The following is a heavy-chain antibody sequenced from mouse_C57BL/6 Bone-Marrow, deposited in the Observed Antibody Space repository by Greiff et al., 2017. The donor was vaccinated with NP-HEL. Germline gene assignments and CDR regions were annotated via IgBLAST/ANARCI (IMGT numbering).Heavy chain of an antibody. CDR2: INPNYGTT. J-gene: IGHJ3*01. CDR3: ARSDWAWFAY. CDR1: GYSFTDYN. Sequence: VLVKQSGPELVKPGASVKISCKASGYSFTDYNMNWVKQSNGKSLEWIGVINPNYGTTSYNQKFKGKATLTVDQSSSTAYMQLNRLTSEDSAVYYCARSDWAWFAYWGQGTLVTVSA. V-gene: IGHV1-39*01. D-gene: IGHD4-1*01.